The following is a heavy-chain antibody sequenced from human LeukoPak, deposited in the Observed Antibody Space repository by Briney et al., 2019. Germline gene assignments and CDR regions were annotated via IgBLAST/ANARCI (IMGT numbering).Heavy chain of an antibody. V-gene: IGHV1-18*01. J-gene: IGHJ4*02. D-gene: IGHD2-21*02. CDR3: ARARAYCGGDCYSDN. CDR1: GYNFTSYV. CDR2: ISAYNGNT. Sequence: ASLKVSCKASGYNFTSYVISWVRPAPGQGLEWVGWISAYNGNTNYAQKLQGRVTMTTDTSTSTAYMELRSLRSDDTAVYYCARARAYCGGDCYSDNWGQGTLVTVSS.